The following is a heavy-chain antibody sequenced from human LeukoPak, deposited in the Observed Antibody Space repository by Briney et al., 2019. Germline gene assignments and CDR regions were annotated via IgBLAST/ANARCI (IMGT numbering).Heavy chain of an antibody. CDR1: GGSIRSHF. Sequence: SETLSLTCTVSGGSIRSHFWSWLRRSPGKRLEYIGYSYSSGRTNSNPSLQSRVTISLDTSKNQFSLELSSVTAADTAVYYCARYAVTAEWYFDVWGRGTLVTVSS. D-gene: IGHD4-17*01. J-gene: IGHJ2*01. CDR2: SYSSGRT. CDR3: ARYAVTAEWYFDV. V-gene: IGHV4-59*11.